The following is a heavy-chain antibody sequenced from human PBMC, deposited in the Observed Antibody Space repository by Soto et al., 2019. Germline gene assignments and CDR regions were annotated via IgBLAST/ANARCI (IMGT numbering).Heavy chain of an antibody. CDR3: AKADSITMVRGVYYYGMDV. J-gene: IGHJ6*02. CDR1: GFTFSSYG. CDR2: ISYDGSNK. Sequence: QVQLVESGGGVVQPGRSLRLSCAASGFTFSSYGMHWVRQAPGKGLEWVAVISYDGSNKYYADSVKGRFTISRDNSKNTLSLQMNSLRAEDTAVYYCAKADSITMVRGVYYYGMDVWGQGTTVTVSS. D-gene: IGHD3-10*01. V-gene: IGHV3-30*18.